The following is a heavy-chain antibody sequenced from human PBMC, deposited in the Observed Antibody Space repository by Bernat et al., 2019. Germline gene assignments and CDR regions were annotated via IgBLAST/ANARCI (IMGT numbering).Heavy chain of an antibody. CDR1: GFTFSSYG. CDR3: AIEPPNYDFWIGSNY. V-gene: IGHV3-23*04. D-gene: IGHD3-3*01. Sequence: EVQLVEPGGGSVQPGGSLRPSCAASGFTFSSYGMIWVRQSPGKGPGWVLVISGGGENTHYGDSVKGRFTISRDNSKTTLFLQMNSLRAEDAAVYYCAIEPPNYDFWIGSNYWGQGPLVTVSS. CDR2: ISGGGENT. J-gene: IGHJ4*02.